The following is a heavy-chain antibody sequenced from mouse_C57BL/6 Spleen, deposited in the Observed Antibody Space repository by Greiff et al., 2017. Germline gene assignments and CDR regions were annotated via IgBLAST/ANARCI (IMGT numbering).Heavy chain of an antibody. CDR2: IYPGDGDT. CDR3: ARGFAY. Sequence: QVQLQQSGPELVKPGASVKISCKASGYAFSSSWMNWVKQRPGKGLGWIGRIYPGDGDTNYNGKFKGKATLTADKSSSTAYMQLSSLTSEDSAVYFCARGFAYWGQGTLVTVSA. CDR1: GYAFSSSW. V-gene: IGHV1-82*01. J-gene: IGHJ3*01.